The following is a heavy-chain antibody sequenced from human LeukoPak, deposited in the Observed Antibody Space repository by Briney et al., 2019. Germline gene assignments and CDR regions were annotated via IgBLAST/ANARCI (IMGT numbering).Heavy chain of an antibody. D-gene: IGHD3-10*01. J-gene: IGHJ5*02. Sequence: SVKVSCKASGGTFSSYAISWVRQAPGQGLEWMGRIIPILGIANYAQKFQGRVTMTEDTSTDTAYMELSSLRSEDTAVYYCATARMVRGVISWFDPWGQGTLVTVSS. CDR3: ATARMVRGVISWFDP. V-gene: IGHV1-69*04. CDR2: IIPILGIA. CDR1: GGTFSSYA.